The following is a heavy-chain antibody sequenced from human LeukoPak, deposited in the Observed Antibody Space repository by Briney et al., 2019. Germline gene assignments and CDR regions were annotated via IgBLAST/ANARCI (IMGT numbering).Heavy chain of an antibody. Sequence: GGSLRLSCAASGFTFSSYDMSCVRQAPGKGLEWVSASGGDGGSTYADSVKGRFTISRDNSKNTLYLQMNSLRAEDTATYYCAKALNYWYFDLWGRGNLVTVSS. CDR1: GFTFSSYD. J-gene: IGHJ2*01. V-gene: IGHV3-23*01. CDR3: AKALNYWYFDL. CDR2: SGGDGGST.